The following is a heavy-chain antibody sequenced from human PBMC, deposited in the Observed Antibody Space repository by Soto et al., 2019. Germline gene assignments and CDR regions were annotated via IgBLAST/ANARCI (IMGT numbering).Heavy chain of an antibody. CDR3: ARSITIFGVVIPRWFDP. V-gene: IGHV4-31*03. Sequence: PSETLSLTCTVSGGSISSGGYYWSWIRQHPGKGLEWIVYIYYSGSTYYNPSLKSRVTISVDTSKNLFSLKLSSLTAADTAVYYCARSITIFGVVIPRWFDPWGQGTLVTVSS. D-gene: IGHD3-3*01. J-gene: IGHJ5*02. CDR1: GGSISSGGYY. CDR2: IYYSGST.